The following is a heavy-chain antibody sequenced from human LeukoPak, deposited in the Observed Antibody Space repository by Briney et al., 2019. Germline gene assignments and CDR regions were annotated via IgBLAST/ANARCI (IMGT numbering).Heavy chain of an antibody. CDR2: INPSGGST. Sequence: GASVKVSCKASAYTFTTYYIHWVRQAPGQGLEWMGLINPSGGSTNYAQKFQGRVTMTRDTSTSTVYMELSSLRSEDTAVYYCARGPSITMVRGGQWYYYMDVWGKGTTVTISS. D-gene: IGHD3-10*01. J-gene: IGHJ6*03. V-gene: IGHV1-46*01. CDR3: ARGPSITMVRGGQWYYYMDV. CDR1: AYTFTTYY.